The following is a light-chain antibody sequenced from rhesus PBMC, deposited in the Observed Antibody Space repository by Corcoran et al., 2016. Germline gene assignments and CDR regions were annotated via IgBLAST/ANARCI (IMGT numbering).Light chain of an antibody. J-gene: IGKJ3*01. CDR3: QHGYGTPFT. CDR1: ENVNKY. V-gene: IGKV1-74*01. Sequence: DIQMTQSPSSLSASVGDRVTITCRASENVNKYLNWYQQKPGKDPKLLIYQASTLQSGVPSRFSGSGSWTYYTFTISSLQPEDVATYYGQHGYGTPFTFGPGTKLDIK. CDR2: QAS.